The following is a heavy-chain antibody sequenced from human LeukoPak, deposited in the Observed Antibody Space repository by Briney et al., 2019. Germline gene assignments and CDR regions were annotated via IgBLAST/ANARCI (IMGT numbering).Heavy chain of an antibody. CDR2: IYLSGNT. D-gene: IGHD6-19*01. CDR3: ARDGNGWYWVY. Sequence: PSETLSLTCTVSGYSISSGDYFWGWIRQPPGKGLEWIGSIYLSGNTYYNPSLKSRVTMSVDTSKNQFSLKLSSVTAADTAVYYCARDGNGWYWVYWGHGTLVTVSS. V-gene: IGHV4-38-2*02. J-gene: IGHJ4*01. CDR1: GYSISSGDYF.